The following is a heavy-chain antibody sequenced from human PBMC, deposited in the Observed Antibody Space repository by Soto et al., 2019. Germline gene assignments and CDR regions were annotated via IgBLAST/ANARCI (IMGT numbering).Heavy chain of an antibody. Sequence: SLKVSGKASGFTFTTSAVQWVRPARGQRLEWIGWIVVGSGNTNYAQKFQERVTITRDMSTRTAYMELSSLRSEDTAVYYCAVGLSDYDSAVAGGSYYNLAVWG. J-gene: IGHJ6*02. V-gene: IGHV1-58*01. CDR1: GFTFTTSA. CDR2: IVVGSGNT. CDR3: AVGLSDYDSAVAGGSYYNLAV. D-gene: IGHD5-12*01.